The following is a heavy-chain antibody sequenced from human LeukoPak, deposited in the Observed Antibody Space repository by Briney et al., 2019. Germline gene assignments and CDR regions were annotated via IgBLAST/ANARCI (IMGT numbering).Heavy chain of an antibody. CDR1: GGSISSSSYY. CDR2: IYYSGST. CDR3: ARDSSGYTYGFYYYYYYYMDV. Sequence: SETLSLTSTVSGGSISSSSYYWAWIRQPPGKGLEWIGSIYYSGSTYYNASLKSRVTISVDTSNNQFSLKLNSVTAADTAVYYCARDSSGYTYGFYYYYYYYMDVWGKGTTVTVSS. D-gene: IGHD5-18*01. V-gene: IGHV4-39*07. J-gene: IGHJ6*03.